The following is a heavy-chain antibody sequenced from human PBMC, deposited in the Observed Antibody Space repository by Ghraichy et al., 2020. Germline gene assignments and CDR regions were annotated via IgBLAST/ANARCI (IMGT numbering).Heavy chain of an antibody. V-gene: IGHV4-31*02. J-gene: IGHJ4*02. CDR2: FYNTESN. CDR1: GGPFSSGTYY. D-gene: IGHD5-24*01. CDR3: ARGMVDKLLQLWYFDH. Sequence: SQTLSLTWSIAGGPFSSGTYYWSWIRQHPGKALEWIGYFYNTESNYYNPSLKRRIAISLDSSMKQFSLKLTSVTAADTAVYYCARGMVDKLLQLWYFDHWGQGALVAVSS.